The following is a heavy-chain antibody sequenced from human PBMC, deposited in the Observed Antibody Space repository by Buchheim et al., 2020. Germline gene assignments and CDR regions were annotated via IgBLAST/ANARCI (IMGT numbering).Heavy chain of an antibody. V-gene: IGHV4-31*03. Sequence: QVQLQESGPGLVKPSQTLSLTCTVSGGSISSGGYYWTWIRQHPGKGLEWIGYISSGGSTYYNPSLKSRLTISLDTSKNQFSLKLTSVTAADTAVYYCARDREAYCSGGGCYGGFDYWGQGTL. J-gene: IGHJ4*02. CDR1: GGSISSGGYY. D-gene: IGHD2-15*01. CDR2: ISSGGST. CDR3: ARDREAYCSGGGCYGGFDY.